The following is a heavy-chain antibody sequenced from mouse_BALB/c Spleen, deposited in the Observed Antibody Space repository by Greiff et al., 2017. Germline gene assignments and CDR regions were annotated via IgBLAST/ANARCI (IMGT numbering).Heavy chain of an antibody. Sequence: EVKLMESGGGLVQPGGSMKLSCVASGFTFSSYWMSWVRQSPEKGLEWVAEIRLKSDNYATHYAESVKGKFTISRDDSKSRLYLQMNSLRAEDTGIYYCRRGAYWGQGTLVTVSA. V-gene: IGHV6-3*01. D-gene: IGHD3-3*01. CDR2: IRLKSDNYAT. J-gene: IGHJ3*01. CDR1: GFTFSSYW. CDR3: RRGAY.